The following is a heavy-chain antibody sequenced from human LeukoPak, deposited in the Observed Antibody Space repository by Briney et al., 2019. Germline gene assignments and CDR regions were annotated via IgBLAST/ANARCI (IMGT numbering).Heavy chain of an antibody. J-gene: IGHJ4*02. Sequence: GGSLRLSCAASGFTVSSNYMSWVRQAPGKGLEWVSVIYSGGSTYYADSVKGRFTISRDNSKNTLYLQMNSLRAEDTAVYYCVPVTRYYSDYWGQGTLVTVSS. CDR1: GFTVSSNY. CDR3: VPVTRYYSDY. CDR2: IYSGGST. D-gene: IGHD4-17*01. V-gene: IGHV3-66*02.